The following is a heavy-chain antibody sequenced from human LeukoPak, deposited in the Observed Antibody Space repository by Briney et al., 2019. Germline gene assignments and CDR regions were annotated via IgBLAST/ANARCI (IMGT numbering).Heavy chain of an antibody. CDR3: ARGFLAYFDSSGYCYDY. CDR2: INPNTGAT. Sequence: ASVKVSCKAVGYTFTGYYMHWVRQAPGEGLEWMGWINPNTGATKYAQKFQGRVTMTRDTSIFTAYMEVSRLRSDDTAVYYCARGFLAYFDSSGYCYDYWGQGTLVTVSS. D-gene: IGHD3-22*01. V-gene: IGHV1-2*02. J-gene: IGHJ4*02. CDR1: GYTFTGYY.